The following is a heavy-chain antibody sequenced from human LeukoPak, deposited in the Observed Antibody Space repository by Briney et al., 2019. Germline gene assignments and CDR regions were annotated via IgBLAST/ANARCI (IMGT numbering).Heavy chain of an antibody. Sequence: PGGSLRLSCAASGFTFSSYGMHWARQAPGKGLEWVAVIWYDGSNKYYADSVKGRFTISRDNSKNTLYLQMNSLRAEDTALYYCARDYDYGDYPGYWGQGTLVTVSS. CDR3: ARDYDYGDYPGY. CDR1: GFTFSSYG. D-gene: IGHD4-17*01. V-gene: IGHV3-33*01. J-gene: IGHJ4*02. CDR2: IWYDGSNK.